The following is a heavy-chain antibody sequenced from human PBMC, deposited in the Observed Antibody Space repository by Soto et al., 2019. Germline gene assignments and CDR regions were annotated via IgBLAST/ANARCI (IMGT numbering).Heavy chain of an antibody. CDR3: AKDPNGDYVGAFNI. CDR1: GFSFRMYA. J-gene: IGHJ3*02. CDR2: VSAAGRST. Sequence: PGGSLRLSCAASGFSFRMYAMSWVRQAPGKGPEWVSGVSAAGRSTYYADSVGGRFTISRDNSKATLYLQMNSLRAEDTALYYCAKDPNGDYVGAFNIWGRGTVVTVSS. D-gene: IGHD4-17*01. V-gene: IGHV3-23*01.